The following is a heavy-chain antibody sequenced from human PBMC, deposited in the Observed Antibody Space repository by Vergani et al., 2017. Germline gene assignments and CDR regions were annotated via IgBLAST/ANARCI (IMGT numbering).Heavy chain of an antibody. CDR3: AKDQVRARYYYGSGSYYGGY. J-gene: IGHJ4*02. CDR1: GFNFSSYG. Sequence: QVQLVESGGGVVQPGRSLRLSCAASGFNFSSYGMHWVRQAPGKGLEWVAVISYDGSNKYYADSVKGRFTISRDNSKNTLYLQMNSLRAEDTAVYYCAKDQVRARYYYGSGSYYGGYWGQGTLVTVSS. CDR2: ISYDGSNK. D-gene: IGHD3-10*01. V-gene: IGHV3-30*18.